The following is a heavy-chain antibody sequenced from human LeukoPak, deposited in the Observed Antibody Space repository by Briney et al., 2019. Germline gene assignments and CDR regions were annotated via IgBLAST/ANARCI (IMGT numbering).Heavy chain of an antibody. CDR3: AKSDYYYYYMDV. Sequence: GGSLRLSCAASGFTFSSYAMHWVRQAPGKGLEWVSAISGSGGSTYYADSVKGRFTISRDNSKNTLYLQMNSLRAEDTAVYYCAKSDYYYYYMDVWGKGTTVTISS. CDR2: ISGSGGST. J-gene: IGHJ6*03. CDR1: GFTFSSYA. V-gene: IGHV3-23*01.